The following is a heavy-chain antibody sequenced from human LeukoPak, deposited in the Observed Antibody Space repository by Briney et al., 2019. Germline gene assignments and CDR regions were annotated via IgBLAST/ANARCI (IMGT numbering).Heavy chain of an antibody. J-gene: IGHJ5*02. CDR1: GFTFSSYG. V-gene: IGHV3-30*02. CDR3: AKEGPNINWFDR. CDR2: IRYDGSNK. D-gene: IGHD2/OR15-2a*01. Sequence: PGGSLRLSCAASGFTFSSYGMHWVRQAPGKGLEWVAFIRYDGSNKYYADSVKGRFTISRDNSKNTLYLQMNSLRAEDTAVYYCAKEGPNINWFDRWGQGTLVTVSS.